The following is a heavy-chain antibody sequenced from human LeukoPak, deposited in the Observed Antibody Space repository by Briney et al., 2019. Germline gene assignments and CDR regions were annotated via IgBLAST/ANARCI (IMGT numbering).Heavy chain of an antibody. D-gene: IGHD6-19*01. Sequence: GATVKISCKASGYTFTSYAMHWVRQAPGQRLEWMGWINAGNGNTKYSQKFQGRVTITRDTSASTAYMELSSLRSEDTAVYYCARGSSSGWFIFGAFDIWGQGTMVTVSS. CDR1: GYTFTSYA. CDR3: ARGSSSGWFIFGAFDI. J-gene: IGHJ3*02. CDR2: INAGNGNT. V-gene: IGHV1-3*01.